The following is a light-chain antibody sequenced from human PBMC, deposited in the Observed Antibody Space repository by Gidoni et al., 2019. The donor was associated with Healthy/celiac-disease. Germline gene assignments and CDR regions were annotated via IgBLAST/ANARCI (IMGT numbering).Light chain of an antibody. J-gene: IGKJ4*01. CDR1: QSVSSY. CDR3: QQRSNWPT. CDR2: DAS. Sequence: VLTQSPATLSLSPGERATLSCRASQSVSSYLAWYQQKPGQAPRLLIYDASNRATGIPARFSGSGSGTDFTLTISSLEPEDFAVYYCQQRSNWPTFGGGTKVEIK. V-gene: IGKV3-11*01.